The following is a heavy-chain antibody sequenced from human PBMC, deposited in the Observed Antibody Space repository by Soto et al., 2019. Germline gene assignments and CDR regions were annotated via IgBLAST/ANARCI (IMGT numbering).Heavy chain of an antibody. D-gene: IGHD6-13*01. CDR3: ARGGPYSSSWYYFDY. CDR1: GYTFTSYA. Sequence: VSVKVSCKASGYTFTSYAMHWVRQAPGQRLEWMGWINAGNGNTKYSQKFQGRVTITRDTSASTAYMELSSLRSEDTAVYYCARGGPYSSSWYYFDYWGQGTLVTVSS. CDR2: INAGNGNT. J-gene: IGHJ4*02. V-gene: IGHV1-3*01.